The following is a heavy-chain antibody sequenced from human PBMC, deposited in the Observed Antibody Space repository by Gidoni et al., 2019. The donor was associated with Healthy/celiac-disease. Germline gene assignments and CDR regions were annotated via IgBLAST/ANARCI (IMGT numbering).Heavy chain of an antibody. Sequence: EVQLVESGGGLVQPGGSLRLSCAASGFTFSSYWMHWVRQAPGKGLVWVSRINSDGSITSYADSVKGRVTISRDNAKNTLYLQMNSLRAEDTAVYYCASNYCSGGSCYSDYYGMDVWGKGTTVTVSS. CDR2: INSDGSIT. V-gene: IGHV3-74*01. D-gene: IGHD2-15*01. CDR3: ASNYCSGGSCYSDYYGMDV. CDR1: GFTFSSYW. J-gene: IGHJ6*04.